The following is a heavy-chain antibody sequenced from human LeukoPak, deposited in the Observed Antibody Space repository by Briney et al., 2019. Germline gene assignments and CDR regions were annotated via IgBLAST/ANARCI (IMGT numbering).Heavy chain of an antibody. CDR3: ARRTGYYYGMDV. CDR1: GGSISSYY. J-gene: IGHJ6*02. CDR2: IYYSGST. D-gene: IGHD3/OR15-3a*01. V-gene: IGHV4-59*01. Sequence: SETLSLTCTVSGGSISSYYWSWIRQPPGKGLEWIGYIYYSGSTNYNPSLKSRVTISVDTSKNQFSLKLSSVTAADTAVYYCARRTGYYYGMDVWGQGTTVTVSS.